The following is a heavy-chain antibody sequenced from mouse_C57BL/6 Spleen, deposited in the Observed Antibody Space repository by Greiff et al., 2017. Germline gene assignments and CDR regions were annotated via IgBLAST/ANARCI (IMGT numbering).Heavy chain of an antibody. J-gene: IGHJ4*01. CDR3: ARQGAKGAMDY. V-gene: IGHV5-6*01. Sequence: EVQLVESGGDLVKPGGSLKLSCAASGFTFSSYGMSWVRQTPDKRLEWVATISSGGSYTYYPDSVKGRLTISKDNAKNTLYLQMSILKSEDTAMYYCARQGAKGAMDYWGQGTSVTVSS. CDR1: GFTFSSYG. CDR2: ISSGGSYT.